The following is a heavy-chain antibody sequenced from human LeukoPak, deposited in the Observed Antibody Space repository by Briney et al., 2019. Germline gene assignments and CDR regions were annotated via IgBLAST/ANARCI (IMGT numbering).Heavy chain of an antibody. CDR2: MNPNSGNT. J-gene: IGHJ6*03. Sequence: ASVKVSCKASGYTFTSYDINWVRQATGQGLEWMGWMNPNSGNTGYAHKFQGRVTMTRNTSISTAYMELSSLRSEHPAVYYRARGCRSGSYLSRYYYYMDVWGKGTTVTVSS. D-gene: IGHD1-26*01. CDR1: GYTFTSYD. V-gene: IGHV1-8*01. CDR3: ARGCRSGSYLSRYYYYMDV.